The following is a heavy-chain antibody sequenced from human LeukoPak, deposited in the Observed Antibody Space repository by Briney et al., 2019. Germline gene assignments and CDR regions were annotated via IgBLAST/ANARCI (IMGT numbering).Heavy chain of an antibody. CDR2: ISNGDGTT. V-gene: IGHV3-23*01. Sequence: GGSLRLSCAGSGFTFSTYATTWVRQAPGKGLEWVSSISNGDGTTYYTDSVKGRFTISRNNSKNTLYLQMNSLRAEDTAVYYCAKGSGGWYQFFDHWGQGTLVTVSS. CDR1: GFTFSTYA. D-gene: IGHD6-19*01. J-gene: IGHJ5*02. CDR3: AKGSGGWYQFFDH.